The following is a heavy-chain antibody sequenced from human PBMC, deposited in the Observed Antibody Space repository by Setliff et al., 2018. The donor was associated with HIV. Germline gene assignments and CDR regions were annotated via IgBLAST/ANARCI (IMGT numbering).Heavy chain of an antibody. CDR2: IYYSGST. J-gene: IGHJ4*02. V-gene: IGHV4-39*01. CDR1: GGSISNSAYY. Sequence: PSETLSLTCTVSGGSISNSAYYWGWIRQPPGKGLKWIGGIYYSGSTYHNPSLKSRVTTSVDTSKNQFSLKLTSVTAADTAVYYCASQYCSAGSCYSDYWGQGTLVTVSS. D-gene: IGHD2-15*01. CDR3: ASQYCSAGSCYSDY.